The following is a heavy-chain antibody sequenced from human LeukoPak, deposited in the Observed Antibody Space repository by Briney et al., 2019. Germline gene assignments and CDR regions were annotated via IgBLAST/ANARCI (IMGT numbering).Heavy chain of an antibody. J-gene: IGHJ3*02. V-gene: IGHV1-46*01. CDR1: GYTFTSYY. D-gene: IGHD6-19*01. CDR3: ARGGRERYSSGWTDSFDI. CDR2: INPSGGST. Sequence: ASVKVSCKASGYTFTSYYMHWVRQAPGQGLEWMGIINPSGGSTSYAQKFQGRVTMTRDTSTSTVYMELSSLSSEDTAVYYCARGGRERYSSGWTDSFDIWGQGTMVTVSS.